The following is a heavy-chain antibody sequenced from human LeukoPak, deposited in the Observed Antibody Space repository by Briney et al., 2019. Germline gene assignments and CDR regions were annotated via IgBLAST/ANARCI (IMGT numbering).Heavy chain of an antibody. CDR1: GGSFSGYY. Sequence: PSETLSLTCAVYGGSFSGYYWSWIRQPPGKGLEWIGEINHSGSTNYNPSLKSRVTISVDTSKNQFSLKLSSVTAADTAVYYCASSASHCSSTSCYSFDYWGQGTLVTVSS. J-gene: IGHJ4*02. V-gene: IGHV4-34*01. CDR3: ASSASHCSSTSCYSFDY. D-gene: IGHD2-2*02. CDR2: INHSGST.